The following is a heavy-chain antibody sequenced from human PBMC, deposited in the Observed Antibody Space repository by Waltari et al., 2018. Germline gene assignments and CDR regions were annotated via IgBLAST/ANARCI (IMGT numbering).Heavy chain of an antibody. CDR1: GHTFTTYA. J-gene: IGHJ6*02. D-gene: IGHD2-15*01. CDR2: ISPYNDNT. Sequence: QVQLVQSGAEVKKPGASVKVSCKASGHTFTTYANSWVRQAPGQGLEWMGWISPYNDNTNYAQRLQGRVTMTTDTSTSTAYMELRSLRSDDTAVYYCATSWRGYCSGGSCYGMDVWGQGTTVTVSS. V-gene: IGHV1-18*01. CDR3: ATSWRGYCSGGSCYGMDV.